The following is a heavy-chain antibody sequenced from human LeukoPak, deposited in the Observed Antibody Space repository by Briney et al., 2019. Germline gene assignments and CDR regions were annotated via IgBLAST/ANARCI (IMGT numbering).Heavy chain of an antibody. V-gene: IGHV4-59*01. J-gene: IGHJ4*02. Sequence: SETLSLTCTVSGGSISTYYWSWIRQPPGKGLEWIGHIYSRGSTNYNPSLGDRVTVSVDTSKNQFSLMLTSVTAADTSIYYCGRDQEHTLGRVIGHWGQGTLVTVSS. CDR2: IYSRGST. CDR3: GRDQEHTLGRVIGH. D-gene: IGHD3-10*01. CDR1: GGSISTYY.